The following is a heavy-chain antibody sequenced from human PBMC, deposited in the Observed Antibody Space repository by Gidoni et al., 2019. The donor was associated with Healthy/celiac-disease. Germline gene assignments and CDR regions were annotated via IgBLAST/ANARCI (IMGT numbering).Heavy chain of an antibody. CDR1: GFTFSSYG. J-gene: IGHJ4*02. V-gene: IGHV3-30*03. Sequence: QVQLVESGGGVVQPGRSLRLSCAASGFTFSSYGMHWVRQAPGKGLEWVAVISYDGSNKYYADSVKGRFTISRDNSKNTLYLQMNSLRAEDTAVYYCAREQAPFTDFDYWGQGTLVTVSS. D-gene: IGHD3-16*01. CDR3: AREQAPFTDFDY. CDR2: ISYDGSNK.